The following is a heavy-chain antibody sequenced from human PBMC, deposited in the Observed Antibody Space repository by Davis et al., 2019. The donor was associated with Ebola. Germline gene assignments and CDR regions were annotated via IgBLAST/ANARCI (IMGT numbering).Heavy chain of an antibody. J-gene: IGHJ3*02. CDR3: ARPPSSSWNDAFDI. CDR1: GYSFTSYW. V-gene: IGHV5-51*01. Sequence: KVSCKGSGYSFTSYWIGWVRQMPGKGLEWMGIIYPGDSDTRYSPSFQGQVTISADKSISTAYLQWSSLKASDTAMYYCARPPSSSWNDAFDIWGQGTMVTVSS. D-gene: IGHD6-13*01. CDR2: IYPGDSDT.